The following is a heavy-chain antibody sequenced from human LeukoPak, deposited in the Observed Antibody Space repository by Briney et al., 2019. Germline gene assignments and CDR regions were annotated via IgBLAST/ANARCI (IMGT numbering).Heavy chain of an antibody. CDR1: GDSVSSGNYY. Sequence: PSETLSLTCTVSGDSVSSGNYYLSWIRQPPGKGLDWITYMSPSGTTKYNPFLKSRVTTSVDTSRTQFSLRLSSVTAADTAVYYCARGQDDRSGTFDYWGQGILVTVSS. CDR2: MSPSGTT. J-gene: IGHJ4*02. V-gene: IGHV4-61*01. CDR3: ARGQDDRSGTFDY. D-gene: IGHD3-22*01.